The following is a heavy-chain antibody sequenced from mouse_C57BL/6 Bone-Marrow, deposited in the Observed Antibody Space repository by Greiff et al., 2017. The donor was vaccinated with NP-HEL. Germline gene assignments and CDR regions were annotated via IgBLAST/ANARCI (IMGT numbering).Heavy chain of an antibody. CDR2: INPSSGYT. V-gene: IGHV1-4*01. CDR3: ARGEAITTVVARGY. J-gene: IGHJ2*01. D-gene: IGHD1-1*01. CDR1: GYTFTSYT. Sequence: VQLQQSGAELARPGASVKMSCKASGYTFTSYTMHWVKQRPGPGLEWIGYINPSSGYTKYNQKFKDKATLTADKSSSTAYMQLSSLTSEDSAVYYCARGEAITTVVARGYWGQGTTLTVSS.